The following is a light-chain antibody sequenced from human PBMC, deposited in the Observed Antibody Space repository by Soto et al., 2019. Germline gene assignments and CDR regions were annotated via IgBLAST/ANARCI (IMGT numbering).Light chain of an antibody. V-gene: IGKV3-15*01. J-gene: IGKJ2*01. CDR2: GAS. CDR1: QSVGNN. Sequence: EIVMTQSPATLSVSPGERATLSCRASQSVGNNLAWYQQKPGQPPRLLIFGASNRATGIPARFSGTGSETEFTLTISSLQSEDFAVYHCQQYNDWYTFGQGTKLEIK. CDR3: QQYNDWYT.